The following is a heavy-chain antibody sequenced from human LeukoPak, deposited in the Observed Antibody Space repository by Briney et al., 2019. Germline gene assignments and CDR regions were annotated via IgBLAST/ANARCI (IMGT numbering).Heavy chain of an antibody. V-gene: IGHV3-23*01. Sequence: AGSLRLSCAASGFTFSSYAMSWVRQAPGEGLEWASAISGRGGSTYYGDSVKGRFTISRDNSKNPLYLQMNSVMAEHTALPSCAKDRTAFDLWGQGTMVTVSS. J-gene: IGHJ3*01. CDR1: GFTFSSYA. CDR3: AKDRTAFDL. CDR2: ISGRGGST.